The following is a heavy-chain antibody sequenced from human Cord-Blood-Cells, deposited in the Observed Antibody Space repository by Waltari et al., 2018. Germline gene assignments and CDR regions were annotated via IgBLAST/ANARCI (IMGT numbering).Heavy chain of an antibody. D-gene: IGHD6-13*01. V-gene: IGHV1-8*01. J-gene: IGHJ4*02. Sequence: QVQLVQSGAEVKKPGASVKVSCTASGDTFNMYEINWVRQATGQGLEWMGWMNPNSGNTGYAQKFQGRVTMTRNTSISTAYMELSSLRSEDTAVYYCARGKIAAAGDYWGQGTLVTVSS. CDR1: GDTFNMYE. CDR3: ARGKIAAAGDY. CDR2: MNPNSGNT.